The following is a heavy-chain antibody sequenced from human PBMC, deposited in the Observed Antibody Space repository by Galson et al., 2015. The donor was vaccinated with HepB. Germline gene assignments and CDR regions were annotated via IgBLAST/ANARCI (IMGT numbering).Heavy chain of an antibody. V-gene: IGHV4-34*01. J-gene: IGHJ3*02. CDR1: GGSFSGYY. D-gene: IGHD2-2*02. CDR3: ARDYCSSTSCYTRGAFDI. CDR2: IYYSGST. Sequence: LSLTCAVYGGSFSGYYWSWIRQPPGKELEWIGSIYYSGSTYYNPSLKSRVTISVDTSKNQFSLKLSSVTAADTAVYYCARDYCSSTSCYTRGAFDIWGQGTMVTVSS.